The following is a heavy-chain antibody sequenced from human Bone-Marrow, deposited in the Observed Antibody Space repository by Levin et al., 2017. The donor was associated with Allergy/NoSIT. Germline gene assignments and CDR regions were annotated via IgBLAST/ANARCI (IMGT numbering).Heavy chain of an antibody. V-gene: IGHV3-23*01. CDR1: GFTFSNYA. D-gene: IGHD2-8*01. CDR3: AKHLVYDGKYTMDV. Sequence: GGSLRLSCAVSGFTFSNYAMNWVRQPPGKGLEWVSSISGSGGSTYYADSVKGRFTISRDDSKNTLYLQMDGLRAEDTAVYYCAKHLVYDGKYTMDVWGQGTTVTVSS. J-gene: IGHJ6*02. CDR2: ISGSGGST.